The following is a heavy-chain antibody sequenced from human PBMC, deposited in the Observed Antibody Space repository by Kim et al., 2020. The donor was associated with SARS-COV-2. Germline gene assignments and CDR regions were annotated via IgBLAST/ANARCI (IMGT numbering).Heavy chain of an antibody. Sequence: GGSLRLSCAASGFAFSSYEMNWVRQAPGKGLEWVSDITNSGRNSYYAASVKGRFTISRDNAKNSLYPQMNTLRAEYAGVYYCARAIVKFGFWSDYPRGDIDLWGQGTTVIVSS. CDR2: ITNSGRNS. CDR3: ARAIVKFGFWSDYPRGDIDL. D-gene: IGHD3-3*01. V-gene: IGHV3-48*03. J-gene: IGHJ6*02. CDR1: GFAFSSYE.